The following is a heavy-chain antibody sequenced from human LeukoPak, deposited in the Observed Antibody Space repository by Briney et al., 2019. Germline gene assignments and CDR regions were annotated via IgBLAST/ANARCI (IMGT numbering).Heavy chain of an antibody. D-gene: IGHD3-22*01. V-gene: IGHV3-7*01. CDR1: GFTFSSYW. J-gene: IGHJ3*02. CDR2: IKQDGSEK. CDR3: AREGYYDTNAFDI. Sequence: GGSLRLSCAASGFTFSSYWMSWVRQAPGKGLEWVANIKQDGSEKYYVDSVKGRFTISRDNAKNSLYLQMNSLRAEDTAVYCCAREGYYDTNAFDIWGQGTMVTVSS.